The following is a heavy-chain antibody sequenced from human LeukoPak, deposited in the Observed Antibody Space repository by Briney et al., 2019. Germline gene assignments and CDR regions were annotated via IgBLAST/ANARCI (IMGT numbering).Heavy chain of an antibody. CDR1: GVSISSYY. Sequence: PSETLSLTCTVSGVSISSYYWSWIRQPPGKGLEWIGYIYYSGSTNYNPSLKSRVTISVDTSKNQFSLKLSSVTAADTAVYYCAREGYYYGMDVWGQGTTVTVSS. J-gene: IGHJ6*02. V-gene: IGHV4-59*01. CDR2: IYYSGST. CDR3: AREGYYYGMDV.